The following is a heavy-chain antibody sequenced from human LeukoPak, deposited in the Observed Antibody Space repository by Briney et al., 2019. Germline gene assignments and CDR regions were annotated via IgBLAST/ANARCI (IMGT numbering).Heavy chain of an antibody. V-gene: IGHV4-38-2*02. D-gene: IGHD4-17*01. CDR3: ASEYGDLGNSYWYFDL. Sequence: SETLSLTCTVSGGSISSGYYWGWIRQPPGKGLEWIGSIYHSGSTYYNPSLKSRVTISVDTSKNQFSLKLSSVTAADTAVYYCASEYGDLGNSYWYFDLWGRGTLVTVSS. CDR1: GGSISSGYY. CDR2: IYHSGST. J-gene: IGHJ2*01.